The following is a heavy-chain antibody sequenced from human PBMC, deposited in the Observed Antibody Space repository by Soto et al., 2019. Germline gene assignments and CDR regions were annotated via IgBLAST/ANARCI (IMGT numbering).Heavy chain of an antibody. J-gene: IGHJ5*02. D-gene: IGHD2-21*02. CDR2: ILVGSGST. CDR1: GFTLTNSD. V-gene: IGHV1-58*01. Sequence: SMKVSCQDSGFTLTNSDVQGVRQARGQRLEWIGWILVGSGSTNYAQKFQERVTITRDMSTNTAYMELSGLRSEDTAVYYCAARLNLCGGDCYVFEPWGQGTLVTVSS. CDR3: AARLNLCGGDCYVFEP.